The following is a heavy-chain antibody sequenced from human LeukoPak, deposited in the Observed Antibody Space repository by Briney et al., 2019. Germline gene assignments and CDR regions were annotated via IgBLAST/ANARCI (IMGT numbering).Heavy chain of an antibody. J-gene: IGHJ5*02. CDR1: GGSFSGYY. V-gene: IGHV4-34*01. CDR3: ARIPFDYYDSSGYYWFDP. D-gene: IGHD3-22*01. CDR2: INHSGST. Sequence: SETLSLTCAVYGGSFSGYYWSWIRQPPGKGLEWIGEINHSGSTNYNPSLKSRVTISVDTSKNQFSLKLSSVTAADTAVYYCARIPFDYYDSSGYYWFDPWGQGTLVTVSS.